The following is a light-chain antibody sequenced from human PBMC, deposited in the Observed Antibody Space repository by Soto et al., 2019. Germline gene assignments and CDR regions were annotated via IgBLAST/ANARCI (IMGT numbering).Light chain of an antibody. Sequence: QSALTQPASVSGSPGQSITISCTGTSSDVGGYNYVSWYQQHPGKAPKLMIYDVSNRPSGVSNRFSGSKSGNTASLTISGLQAEDEADYYCSSYTSSSPWVFGGGTKFTVL. J-gene: IGLJ3*02. CDR2: DVS. V-gene: IGLV2-14*01. CDR3: SSYTSSSPWV. CDR1: SSDVGGYNY.